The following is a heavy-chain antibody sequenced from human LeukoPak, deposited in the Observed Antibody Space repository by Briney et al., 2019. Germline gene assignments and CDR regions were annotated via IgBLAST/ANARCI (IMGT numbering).Heavy chain of an antibody. J-gene: IGHJ4*02. V-gene: IGHV3-21*04. Sequence: PGGSLRLSCAASGFTFSSYSMNWVRQAPGKGLEWVSSISSSSSYIYYADSVKGRFTISRDNAKNSLYLQMNSLRAEDTAIYYCVRDRGIYRPIDYWGQGTLVTVSS. D-gene: IGHD1-26*01. CDR3: VRDRGIYRPIDY. CDR2: ISSSSSYI. CDR1: GFTFSSYS.